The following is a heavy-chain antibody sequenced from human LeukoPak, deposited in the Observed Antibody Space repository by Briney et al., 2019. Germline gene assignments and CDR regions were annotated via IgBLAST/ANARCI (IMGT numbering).Heavy chain of an antibody. CDR3: ARFNYGDFHFDY. V-gene: IGHV1-46*01. CDR2: INPSGGST. Sequence: ASEKVSCKASGYTFTSYYMHWVRQAPGQGLEWMGIINPSGGSTSYAQKFQGRVTMTRDTSTSTVYMELSSLRSEDTAVYYCARFNYGDFHFDYWGQGTLVTVSS. J-gene: IGHJ4*02. CDR1: GYTFTSYY. D-gene: IGHD4-17*01.